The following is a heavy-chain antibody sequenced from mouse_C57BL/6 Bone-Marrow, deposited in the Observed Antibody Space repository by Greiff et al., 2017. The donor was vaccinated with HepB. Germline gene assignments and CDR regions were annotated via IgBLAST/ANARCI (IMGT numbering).Heavy chain of an antibody. V-gene: IGHV1-64*01. Sequence: QVQLQQPGAELVKPGASVKLSCKASGYTFTSYWMHWVKQRPGQGLEWIGMIHPNSGSTNYNEKFKSKATLTVDKSSSTAYMQLSSLTSEDSAVYYCARIYGKGAMDYWGQGTSVTVSS. CDR1: GYTFTSYW. CDR2: IHPNSGST. D-gene: IGHD1-1*02. J-gene: IGHJ4*01. CDR3: ARIYGKGAMDY.